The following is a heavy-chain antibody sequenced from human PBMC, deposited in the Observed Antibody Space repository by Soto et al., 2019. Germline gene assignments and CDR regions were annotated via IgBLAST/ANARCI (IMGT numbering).Heavy chain of an antibody. CDR2: IYYSGST. V-gene: IGHV4-31*03. CDR3: ARATYYYDSSGYSAFDI. Sequence: SETLSLTCTVSGGSISSGGYYWSWIRQHPGKGLEWIGYIYYSGSTYYNPSLKSRVTISVDTSKNQFSLKLSSVTAADTAVYYCARATYYYDSSGYSAFDIWGQGTMVTVSS. J-gene: IGHJ3*02. D-gene: IGHD3-22*01. CDR1: GGSISSGGYY.